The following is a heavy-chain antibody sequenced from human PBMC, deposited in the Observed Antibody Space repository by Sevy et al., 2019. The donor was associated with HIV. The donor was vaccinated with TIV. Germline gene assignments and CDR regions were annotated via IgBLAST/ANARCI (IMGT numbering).Heavy chain of an antibody. CDR1: GGSISSVNW. J-gene: IGHJ5*02. V-gene: IGHV4-4*02. CDR2: TYHSGST. D-gene: IGHD3-16*01. Sequence: SETLSLTCAVSGGSISSVNWWHWVRQPPGKGLEWIGETYHSGSTNYNPSLKSRVTISVDNSKNQFSLKLSSVTAADTAVYYCARGGETPRGFDPWGQGSLVTVSS. CDR3: ARGGETPRGFDP.